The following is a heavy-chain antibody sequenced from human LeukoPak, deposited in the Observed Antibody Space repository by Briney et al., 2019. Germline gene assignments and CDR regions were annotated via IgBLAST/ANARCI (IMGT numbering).Heavy chain of an antibody. Sequence: ASVTVSCKVSGYTLTELSMHWVRQAPGKGLEWMGGFDPEDGETIYAQKFQGRVTMTEDTSTDTAYMELSSLRSEDTAVYYCATSYRDGYKFAHYWGQGTLVTVSS. V-gene: IGHV1-24*01. J-gene: IGHJ4*02. CDR1: GYTLTELS. CDR3: ATSYRDGYKFAHY. CDR2: FDPEDGET. D-gene: IGHD5-24*01.